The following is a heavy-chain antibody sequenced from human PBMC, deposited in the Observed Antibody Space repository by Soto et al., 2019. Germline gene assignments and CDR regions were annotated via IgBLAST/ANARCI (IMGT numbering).Heavy chain of an antibody. V-gene: IGHV4-59*01. CDR3: ARYKSNNHYAIDV. D-gene: IGHD1-1*01. Sequence: SETLSLTCAVAGGSISSYYWSWIRQPPGKGLEWIGYIYYSGITNYNPSLKSRVTISVDTSKNQFSLKLSSVTAADTAVYYCARYKSNNHYAIDVWGQGTTVT. CDR1: GGSISSYY. J-gene: IGHJ6*02. CDR2: IYYSGIT.